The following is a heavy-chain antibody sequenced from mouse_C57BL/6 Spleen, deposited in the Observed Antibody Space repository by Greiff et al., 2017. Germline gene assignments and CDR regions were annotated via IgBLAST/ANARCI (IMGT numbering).Heavy chain of an antibody. CDR2: IDPSDSYT. CDR1: GYTFTSYW. D-gene: IGHD1-1*01. Sequence: QVQLQQPGAELVMPGASVKLSCKASGYTFTSYWMHWVQQRPGQGLEWIGEIDPSDSYTNYNQKFKGKSTLTVDKSSSTAYMQLSSLTSEDSAGYYCARPYGSSPYWYFDVWGTGTTVTVSS. J-gene: IGHJ1*03. V-gene: IGHV1-69*01. CDR3: ARPYGSSPYWYFDV.